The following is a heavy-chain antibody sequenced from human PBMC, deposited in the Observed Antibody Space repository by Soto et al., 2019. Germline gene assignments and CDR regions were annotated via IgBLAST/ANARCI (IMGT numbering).Heavy chain of an antibody. CDR3: ARVLVVTPTDY. CDR1: GFTFSSYW. CDR2: IKQDGNEK. Sequence: EVQLVESGGGLVQPGGSLRLSCAASGFTFSSYWMSWVRQAPGKGLEWVANIKQDGNEKYYVDSVKGRFTISRDNAKNSLYLQMNSLRAEDTVVYYCARVLVVTPTDYWGQGTLVTVSS. J-gene: IGHJ4*02. V-gene: IGHV3-7*05. D-gene: IGHD2-21*02.